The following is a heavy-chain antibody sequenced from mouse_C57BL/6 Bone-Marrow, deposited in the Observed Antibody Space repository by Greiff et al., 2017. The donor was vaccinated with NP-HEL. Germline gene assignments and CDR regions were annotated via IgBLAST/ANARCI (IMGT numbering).Heavy chain of an antibody. D-gene: IGHD2-5*01. J-gene: IGHJ3*01. CDR3: ARPTYYSNYVGFAY. CDR2: IYPNNGGN. V-gene: IGHV1-34*01. Sequence: EVQGVESGPELVKPGASVKMSCKASGYTFTDYYMHWVKQSHGKSLEWIGYIYPNNGGNGYNQKFKGKATLTVDKSSSTAYMELRSLTSEDSAVYYCARPTYYSNYVGFAYWGQGTLVTVSA. CDR1: GYTFTDYY.